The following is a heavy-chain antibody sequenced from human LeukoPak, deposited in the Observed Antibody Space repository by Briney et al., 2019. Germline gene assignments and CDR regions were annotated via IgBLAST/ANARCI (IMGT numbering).Heavy chain of an antibody. CDR3: ARDSRSQELLWFGELAIDY. CDR1: GFTFSSYS. D-gene: IGHD3-10*01. CDR2: ISSSSSTI. J-gene: IGHJ4*02. Sequence: PGGSLRLSCAASGFTFSSYSMNWVRQAPGKGLEGVSYISSSSSTIYYADSVKGRFTISRDNAKNSLYLQMNSLRAEDTAVYYCARDSRSQELLWFGELAIDYWGQGTLVAVSS. V-gene: IGHV3-48*01.